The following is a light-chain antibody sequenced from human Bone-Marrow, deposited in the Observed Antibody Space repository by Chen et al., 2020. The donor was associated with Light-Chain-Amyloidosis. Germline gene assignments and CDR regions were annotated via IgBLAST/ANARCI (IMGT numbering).Light chain of an antibody. CDR3: QVWDRSSDRPV. CDR1: NIGSTS. J-gene: IGLJ3*02. Sequence: SYVLTQPSSVSVAPGQTATIACGGNNIGSTSVHWYQQTPGQAPLLVVYDDSDRPPGIPERLPGSNSGNTATLTISRVEAGDEADYYCQVWDRSSDRPVFGGGTKLTVL. CDR2: DDS. V-gene: IGLV3-21*02.